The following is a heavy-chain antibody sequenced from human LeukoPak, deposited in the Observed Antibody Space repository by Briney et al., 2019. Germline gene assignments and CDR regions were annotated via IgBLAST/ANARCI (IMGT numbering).Heavy chain of an antibody. V-gene: IGHV4-34*01. D-gene: IGHD5-18*01. CDR2: INHSGST. J-gene: IGHJ4*02. CDR3: ARGKRGFFGYSYGPYYFDY. Sequence: SETLSLTCAVYGGSFSGYYWSWIRQPPGKGLEWIGEINHSGSTNYNPSLKSRVTISVDTSKNQFSLKLSSMTAADTAVYYCARGKRGFFGYSYGPYYFDYWGQGTLVTVSS. CDR1: GGSFSGYY.